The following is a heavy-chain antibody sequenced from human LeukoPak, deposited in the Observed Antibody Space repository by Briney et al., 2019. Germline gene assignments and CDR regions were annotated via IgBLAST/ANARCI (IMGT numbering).Heavy chain of an antibody. V-gene: IGHV3-23*03. Sequence: GGSLRLSCAASGFTFSSYAMSWVRQAPGKGLEWVSVIYSGGTTYYADSVKGRFTISRDRSRNTLYLQMNSLRAEDTAIYYCARSDGDYFDYWGQGTLVSVSS. CDR2: IYSGGTT. D-gene: IGHD5-24*01. CDR1: GFTFSSYA. J-gene: IGHJ4*02. CDR3: ARSDGDYFDY.